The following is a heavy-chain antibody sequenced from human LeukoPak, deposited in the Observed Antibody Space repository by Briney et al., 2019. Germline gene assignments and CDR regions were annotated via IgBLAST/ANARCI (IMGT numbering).Heavy chain of an antibody. CDR1: GYTFTSYG. D-gene: IGHD3-22*01. CDR3: ARDHWVDYYDSSGYWSRYFQH. Sequence: ASVKVSCKASGYTFTSYGISWVRQAPGQGLEWMGWISAYNGNTNYAQKLQGRVTMTTDTSTSTAYMELRSLRSDDTAVYYCARDHWVDYYDSSGYWSRYFQHWARAPWSPSPQ. J-gene: IGHJ1*01. CDR2: ISAYNGNT. V-gene: IGHV1-18*01.